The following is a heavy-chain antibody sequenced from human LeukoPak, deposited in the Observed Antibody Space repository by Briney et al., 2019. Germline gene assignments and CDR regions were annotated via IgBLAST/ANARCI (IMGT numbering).Heavy chain of an antibody. V-gene: IGHV1-2*02. J-gene: IGHJ4*02. D-gene: IGHD2-21*02. Sequence: ASVKVSCKASGYTFSGYYMHWVRQAPGQGLEWVGWINPNSGGTNYAQKFQGRVTMTRDTSISTACMELSRLLSGDTAVYYCARGKTMVYCGGDCYRFDNWGQGTLVTVSS. CDR1: GYTFSGYY. CDR2: INPNSGGT. CDR3: ARGKTMVYCGGDCYRFDN.